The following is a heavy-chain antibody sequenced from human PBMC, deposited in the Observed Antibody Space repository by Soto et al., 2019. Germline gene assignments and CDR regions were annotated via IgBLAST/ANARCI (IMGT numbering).Heavy chain of an antibody. J-gene: IGHJ4*02. CDR3: GRGRSGQIVVFY. Sequence: ASVKVSCKASGYTFTGHYIHCVRQAPEQGPEWMGEIGPESGATRYAQKFQGRVTMTRDMSITTVYMALNNLSPDDTAVYYCGRGRSGQIVVFYWGQGTPVTVSS. CDR1: GYTFTGHY. D-gene: IGHD1-26*01. CDR2: IGPESGAT. V-gene: IGHV1-2*02.